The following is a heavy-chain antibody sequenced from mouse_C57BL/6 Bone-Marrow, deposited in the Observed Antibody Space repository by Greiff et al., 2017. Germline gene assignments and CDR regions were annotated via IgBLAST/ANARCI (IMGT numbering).Heavy chain of an antibody. Sequence: VQRVESGAELAKPGASVKLSCKASGYTFTSYWMHWVKQRPGQGLEWIGYINPSSGYTKYNQKFKDKATLTADKSSSTAYMQLSSLTYEDSAVYYCASRLWLRPLDYWGQGTTLTVSS. CDR2: INPSSGYT. V-gene: IGHV1-7*01. CDR1: GYTFTSYW. J-gene: IGHJ2*01. D-gene: IGHD2-2*01. CDR3: ASRLWLRPLDY.